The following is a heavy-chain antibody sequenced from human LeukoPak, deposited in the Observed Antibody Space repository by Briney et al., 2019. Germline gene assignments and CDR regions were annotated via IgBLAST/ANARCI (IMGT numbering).Heavy chain of an antibody. J-gene: IGHJ4*02. D-gene: IGHD2-15*01. CDR3: ARGPGWNYFDY. CDR2: TTSDGSTT. CDR1: GFTFSTYW. Sequence: GGSLRLSCAASGFTFSTYWMYWVRQAPGKGLVWVSRTTSDGSTTTYADSVKGRFTISRDNSKNTVYLQMNSLRAEDTAVYYCARGPGWNYFDYWGQGTLVTVSS. V-gene: IGHV3-74*01.